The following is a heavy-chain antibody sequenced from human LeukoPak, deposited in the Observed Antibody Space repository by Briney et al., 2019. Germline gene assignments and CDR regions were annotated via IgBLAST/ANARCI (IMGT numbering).Heavy chain of an antibody. V-gene: IGHV4-59*01. Sequence: SSETLSLTCTVSGGSINSYSWTWIRQPPGKGLEWIGYIYYSGSTNYNPSLKSRVTISVDTSKNQFSLKLSSVTAADTAVYYCARGSVAVQRGYSYGSYYFDYWGQGTLVTVSS. CDR2: IYYSGST. CDR1: GGSINSYS. CDR3: ARGSVAVQRGYSYGSYYFDY. D-gene: IGHD5-18*01. J-gene: IGHJ4*02.